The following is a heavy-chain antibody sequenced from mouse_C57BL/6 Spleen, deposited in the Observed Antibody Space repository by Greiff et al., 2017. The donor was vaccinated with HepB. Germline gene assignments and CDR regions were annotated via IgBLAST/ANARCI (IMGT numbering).Heavy chain of an antibody. CDR3: ARGRLLYYDYDEGDY. D-gene: IGHD2-4*01. J-gene: IGHJ2*01. CDR1: GYTFTDYY. Sequence: EVQLQQSGPELVKPGASVKISCKASGYTFTDYYMNWVKQSHGKSLEWIGDINPNNGGTSYNQKFKGKATLTVDKSSSTAYMELRSLTSEDSAVYYCARGRLLYYDYDEGDYWGQGTTLTVSS. CDR2: INPNNGGT. V-gene: IGHV1-26*01.